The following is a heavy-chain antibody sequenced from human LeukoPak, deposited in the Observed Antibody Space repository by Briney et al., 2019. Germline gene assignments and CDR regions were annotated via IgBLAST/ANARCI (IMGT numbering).Heavy chain of an antibody. CDR1: EFTVSSNY. CDR2: IYSGGST. D-gene: IGHD1-1*01. Sequence: GGSLRLSCAASEFTVSSNYMSWVRQAPGKGLEWVSSIYSGGSTYYADSVKGRFTISRDSSENTQYLQMNSLRAEDTAVYYCARGHNWNDRGAFDIWGQGTMVTVSS. V-gene: IGHV3-53*01. J-gene: IGHJ3*02. CDR3: ARGHNWNDRGAFDI.